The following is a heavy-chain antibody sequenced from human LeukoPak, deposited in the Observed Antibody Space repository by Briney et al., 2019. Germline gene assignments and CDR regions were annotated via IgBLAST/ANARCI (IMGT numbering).Heavy chain of an antibody. Sequence: GGSLRLSCAASGFTFSRNGMTWVRQAPGKGLEWVSSIGSSKNYIYYADSLKGRFTISRDNAENSLYLQTNSLRAEDTAVYYCARGGYDVIVPAASNYYYMDVWGKGTTVTVSS. CDR1: GFTFSRNG. V-gene: IGHV3-21*01. D-gene: IGHD2-2*01. CDR2: IGSSKNYI. J-gene: IGHJ6*03. CDR3: ARGGYDVIVPAASNYYYMDV.